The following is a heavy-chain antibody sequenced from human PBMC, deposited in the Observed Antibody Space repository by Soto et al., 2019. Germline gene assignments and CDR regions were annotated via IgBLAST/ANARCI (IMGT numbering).Heavy chain of an antibody. D-gene: IGHD1-7*01. CDR3: ARHWATAVAHGELFDS. J-gene: IGHJ4*02. Sequence: QVQLQESGPGLVKPSETLSLTCTVSGASISSRYWSWIRQPPGKGLEWIGYIHYSGTTEYNPSLNSRVTISLDTSKNQFSLKLVSVTAADTAMYYCARHWATAVAHGELFDSWGQGTLVTVSS. CDR2: IHYSGTT. CDR1: GASISSRY. V-gene: IGHV4-59*08.